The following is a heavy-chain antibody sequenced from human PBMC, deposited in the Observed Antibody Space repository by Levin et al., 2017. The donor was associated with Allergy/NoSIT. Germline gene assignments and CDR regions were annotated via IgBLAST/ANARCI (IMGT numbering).Heavy chain of an antibody. V-gene: IGHV3-11*01. J-gene: IGHJ3*02. CDR2: ISSSGSTI. CDR1: GFTFSDYY. D-gene: IGHD6-13*01. Sequence: GESLKISCAASGFTFSDYYMSWIRQAPGKGLEWVSYISSSGSTIYYADSVKGRFTISRDNAKNLLYLQMNSLRAEDTAVYYCARESSKVKFDAFDIWGQGTMVTVSS. CDR3: ARESSKVKFDAFDI.